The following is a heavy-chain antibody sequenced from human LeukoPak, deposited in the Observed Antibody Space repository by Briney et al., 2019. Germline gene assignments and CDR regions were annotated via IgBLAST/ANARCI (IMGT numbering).Heavy chain of an antibody. Sequence: SETLSLTCTASGGSISSSSYYWGWIRQPPGKGLEWIGSIYYSGSTYYNPSLKSRVTISVDTSKNQFSLKLSSVTAADTAVYYCARVGIGGSFDYWGQGTLVTVSS. CDR1: GGSISSSSYY. D-gene: IGHD2-15*01. CDR3: ARVGIGGSFDY. V-gene: IGHV4-39*07. CDR2: IYYSGST. J-gene: IGHJ4*02.